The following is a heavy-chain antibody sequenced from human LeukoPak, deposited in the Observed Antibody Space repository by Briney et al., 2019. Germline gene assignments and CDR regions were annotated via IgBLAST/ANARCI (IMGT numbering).Heavy chain of an antibody. D-gene: IGHD6-13*01. CDR1: GDSVSSNSAA. CDR2: TYYRSKWYN. Sequence: SQTLSLTCAISGDSVSSNSAAWNWIRQSPSRGLEWLGRTYYRSKWYNDYEVSVKSRITINPDTSKNQFSLQLNSVTPEDTAVYYCARGPLAAAGTWYFDYWGQGTLVTVSS. V-gene: IGHV6-1*01. CDR3: ARGPLAAAGTWYFDY. J-gene: IGHJ4*02.